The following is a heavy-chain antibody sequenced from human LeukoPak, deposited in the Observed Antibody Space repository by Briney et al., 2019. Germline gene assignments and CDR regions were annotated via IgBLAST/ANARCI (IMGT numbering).Heavy chain of an antibody. V-gene: IGHV4-4*09. D-gene: IGHD2-2*02. CDR1: GGSISSYY. CDR3: ARGSTSCYTTACRWFDP. Sequence: PSETLSLTCTVSGGSISSYYWSWIRQPPGKGLEWIGYIYTSGSTNYNPSLKSRVTISVDTSKNQFSLKLSSVTAADTAVYYWARGSTSCYTTACRWFDPWGRGTGVSVSS. CDR2: IYTSGST. J-gene: IGHJ5*02.